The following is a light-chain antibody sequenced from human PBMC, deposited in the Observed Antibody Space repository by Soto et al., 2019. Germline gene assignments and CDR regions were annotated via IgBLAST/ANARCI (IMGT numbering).Light chain of an antibody. CDR2: AAS. J-gene: IGKJ4*01. Sequence: DIQLTQSPSFLSASVGDRVTITCRASQGISSYLAWYQQKPGKAPKLLIYAASTLQSGVPSRFSGSGSGTAFTLTISSLQPADFATYYCQQLNSYPLTFGGGTKVDIK. CDR1: QGISSY. V-gene: IGKV1-9*01. CDR3: QQLNSYPLT.